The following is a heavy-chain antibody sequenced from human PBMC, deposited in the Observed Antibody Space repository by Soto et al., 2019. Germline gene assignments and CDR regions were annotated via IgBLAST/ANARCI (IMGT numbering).Heavy chain of an antibody. V-gene: IGHV3-15*07. D-gene: IGHD3-22*01. J-gene: IGHJ4*01. CDR3: TTDSYSSIIVVRFDY. Sequence: PGGSLILSCAASGFTFSNAWINWVRQAPGKGLEWVGRIKSKTDGGTPDYAAPVKGRFAISRDDSKNMVYLQMNSLKTGDTGIYYCTTDSYSSIIVVRFDYWGHGTLVTVSS. CDR1: GFTFSNAW. CDR2: IKSKTDGGTP.